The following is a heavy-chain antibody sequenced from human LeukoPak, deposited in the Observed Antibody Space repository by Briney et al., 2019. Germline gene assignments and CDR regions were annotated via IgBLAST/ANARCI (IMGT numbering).Heavy chain of an antibody. CDR3: ARVSFYCSSTSCSGAYGMDV. Sequence: SQTLSLTCAVSGGSISSGGYSWSWTRQPPGKGLEWIGYIYHSGSTYYNPSLKSRVTISVDRSKNQFSLKLSSVTAADTAVYYCARVSFYCSSTSCSGAYGMDVWGQGTTVTVSS. D-gene: IGHD2-2*01. CDR1: GGSISSGGYS. J-gene: IGHJ6*02. V-gene: IGHV4-30-2*01. CDR2: IYHSGST.